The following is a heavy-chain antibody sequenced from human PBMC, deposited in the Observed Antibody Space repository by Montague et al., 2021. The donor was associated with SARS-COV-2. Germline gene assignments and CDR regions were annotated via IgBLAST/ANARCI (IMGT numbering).Heavy chain of an antibody. CDR2: TYYRSRWSN. J-gene: IGHJ4*02. Sequence: CAISGDSVASNRVSWNWDRQSPSRGLEWLGRTYYRSRWSNDYAVSVRSRIIINPDTSTNQFSLQLSSVTPEDTAVYFCARERWAVGVSFDYWGQGTLVTVSS. D-gene: IGHD1-26*01. CDR3: ARERWAVGVSFDY. CDR1: GDSVASNRVS. V-gene: IGHV6-1*01.